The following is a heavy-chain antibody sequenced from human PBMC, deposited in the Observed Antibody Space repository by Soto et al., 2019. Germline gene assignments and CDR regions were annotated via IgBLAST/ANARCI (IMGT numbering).Heavy chain of an antibody. V-gene: IGHV1-46*01. CDR3: ARDIPPDGMDV. CDR2: INPSGTYT. J-gene: IGHJ6*02. CDR1: GNTFTNYY. Sequence: ASLKVSCNALGNTFTNYYIHWVRQAPGQGLEWMGIINPSGTYTSYAQRFEGRITMTRDTSTSTVYMELSSLRYEDTAMYYCARDIPPDGMDVWGQGTTVTVSS.